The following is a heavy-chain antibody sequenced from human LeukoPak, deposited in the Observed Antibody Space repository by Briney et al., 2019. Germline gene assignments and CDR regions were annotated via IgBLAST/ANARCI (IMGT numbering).Heavy chain of an antibody. CDR3: TSNYCSGGSCYLY. CDR2: IRSKANNYAT. Sequence: WVRQASGKGLEWVGRIRSKANNYATAYVASVKGRFTISRDDSMNTAFLQMNSLKTEDTAVYYCTSNYCSGGSCYLYWGQGTLVTVSS. J-gene: IGHJ4*02. V-gene: IGHV3-73*01. D-gene: IGHD2-15*01.